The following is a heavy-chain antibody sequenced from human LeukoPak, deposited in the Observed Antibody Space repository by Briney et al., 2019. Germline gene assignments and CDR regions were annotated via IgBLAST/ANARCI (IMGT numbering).Heavy chain of an antibody. V-gene: IGHV3-11*05. CDR2: ISSSSSYT. CDR3: ARAYFGDPYYFDY. CDR1: GFTFSDYY. D-gene: IGHD3-10*01. Sequence: GGSLRLSWAPSGFTFSDYYMSWIRPAPGKGLEWVSYISSSSSYTNYADSVKGRFTISRDNAKNSLYLQMNSLRAEDTAVYYCARAYFGDPYYFDYWGQGTLVTVSS. J-gene: IGHJ4*02.